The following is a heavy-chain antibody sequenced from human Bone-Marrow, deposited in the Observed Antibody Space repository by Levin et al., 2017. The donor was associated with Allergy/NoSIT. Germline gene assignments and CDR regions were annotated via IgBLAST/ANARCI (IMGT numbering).Heavy chain of an antibody. CDR1: GGSISSGGYY. D-gene: IGHD1/OR15-1a*01. CDR3: AREDGSTIDY. CDR2: IYYSRNT. Sequence: SETLSLTCTVSGGSISSGGYYWSWIRQQPGMGLEWIVYIYYSRNTYYNPSLKRRVMISVDTTKNQFSLKVSSVTAADTAVYYCAREDGSTIDYWGQGILVTVSS. V-gene: IGHV4-31*03. J-gene: IGHJ4*02.